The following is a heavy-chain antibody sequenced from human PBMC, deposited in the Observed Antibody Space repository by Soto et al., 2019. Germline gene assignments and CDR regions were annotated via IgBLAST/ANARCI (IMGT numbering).Heavy chain of an antibody. Sequence: SETLSLTCAVYGGSISSGDYYWSWIRQPPGKGLEWIGYIYYSGSTYYNPSLKSRVTISVDTSKNQFSLKLSSVTAADTAVYYCARDCVNGDLGYWGQGTLVTVSS. D-gene: IGHD3-10*01. J-gene: IGHJ4*02. V-gene: IGHV4-30-4*01. CDR3: ARDCVNGDLGY. CDR2: IYYSGST. CDR1: GGSISSGDYY.